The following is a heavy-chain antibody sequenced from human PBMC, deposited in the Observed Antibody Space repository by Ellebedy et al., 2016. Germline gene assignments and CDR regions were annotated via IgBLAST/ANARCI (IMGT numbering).Heavy chain of an antibody. CDR3: ARSREKTVTTYFDY. CDR2: IIPIFGTA. CDR1: GFTFTSYG. Sequence: ASVKVSCKASGFTFTSYGISWVRQAPGQGLEWMGGIIPIFGTANYAQKFQGRVTITADESTSTAYMELSSLRSEDTAVYYCARSREKTVTTYFDYWGQGTLVTVSS. J-gene: IGHJ4*02. V-gene: IGHV1-69*13. D-gene: IGHD4-11*01.